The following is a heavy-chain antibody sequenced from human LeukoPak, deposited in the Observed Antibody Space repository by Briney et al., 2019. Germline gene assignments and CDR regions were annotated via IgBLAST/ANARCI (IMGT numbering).Heavy chain of an antibody. J-gene: IGHJ4*02. V-gene: IGHV4-30-4*08. Sequence: SETLSLTCTVSGGPISSGDFYWSWICQPPGKGLEWIGYIYYSGTTYYNPSLKSRVTISVDTSKNQFSLKLRSVTAADTAFYYCARVFGIQWVDYWGQGTLVTVSS. D-gene: IGHD3-10*02. CDR3: ARVFGIQWVDY. CDR1: GGPISSGDFY. CDR2: IYYSGTT.